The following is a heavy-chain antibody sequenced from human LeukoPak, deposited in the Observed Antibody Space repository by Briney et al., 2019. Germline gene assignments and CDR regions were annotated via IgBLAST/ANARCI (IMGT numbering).Heavy chain of an antibody. CDR1: GFTFSSYA. CDR2: ISGSGGST. CDR3: AKTVARITMIAPLDY. J-gene: IGHJ4*02. V-gene: IGHV3-23*01. Sequence: GGSLRLSCAASGFTFSSYAMSWVRQAPGKGLEWVSAISGSGGSTHYADSVKGRFTISRDNSKNTLYLQMNSLRAEDTAVYYCAKTVARITMIAPLDYWGQGTLVTVSS. D-gene: IGHD3-22*01.